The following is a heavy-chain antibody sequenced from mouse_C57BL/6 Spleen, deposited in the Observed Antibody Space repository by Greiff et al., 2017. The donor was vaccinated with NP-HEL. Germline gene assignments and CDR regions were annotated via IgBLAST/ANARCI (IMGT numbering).Heavy chain of an antibody. CDR1: GFNIQNTY. D-gene: IGHD1-2*01. J-gene: IGHJ1*03. CDR3: ARDHYYGVWYFDV. V-gene: IGHV14-3*01. Sequence: EVQLQQSVAELVRPGASVKLSCTASGFNIQNTYMHWVKQRPEQGLEWIGRIDPANGNTKYAPKFQGKATITADTSSNTAYLQLSSLTSEDTAIYYCARDHYYGVWYFDVWGTGTTVTVSS. CDR2: IDPANGNT.